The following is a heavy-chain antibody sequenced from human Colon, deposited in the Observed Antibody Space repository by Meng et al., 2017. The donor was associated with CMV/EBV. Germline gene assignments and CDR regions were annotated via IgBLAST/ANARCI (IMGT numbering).Heavy chain of an antibody. CDR2: IHSDGSRT. Sequence: GESLKISCAASGFTFRSYGMSWVRQAPGKGLEWIALIHSDGSRTYYADSVKGRFTISRDNAKNSLYLQMNSLRAEDTALYYCARADCSSTSCKGADYWGQGTLVTVSS. CDR1: GFTFRSYG. V-gene: IGHV3-23*03. J-gene: IGHJ4*02. D-gene: IGHD2-2*01. CDR3: ARADCSSTSCKGADY.